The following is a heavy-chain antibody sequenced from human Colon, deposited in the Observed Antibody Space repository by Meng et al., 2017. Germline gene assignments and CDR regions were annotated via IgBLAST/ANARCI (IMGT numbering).Heavy chain of an antibody. V-gene: IGHV4-39*01. J-gene: IGHJ5*01. Sequence: QLQLHESGPGLVKPSETLSLTCTVSGGSIGSNSYPWGWIRQPPGKGLEWVGTIDYSGTTYSNSSLKSRVTISLDTSRNQFSLKLTSVTAADTAVYYCSRRINTAGGWFDSWGQGTLVTVSS. D-gene: IGHD5-18*01. CDR2: IDYSGTT. CDR1: GGSIGSNSYP. CDR3: SRRINTAGGWFDS.